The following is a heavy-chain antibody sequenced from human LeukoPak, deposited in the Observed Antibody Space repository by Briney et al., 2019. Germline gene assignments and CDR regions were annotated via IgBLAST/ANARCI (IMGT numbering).Heavy chain of an antibody. Sequence: PGGSLRLSCAASGFTFSSYGMHWVRQAPGKGLEWVAFIRYDGSNKYYADSVKGRFTISRDNSKNTLYLQMNSLRAEDTAVYYCAKDQDDYGGSFDYWGQGTPVTVSS. CDR1: GFTFSSYG. D-gene: IGHD4-17*01. CDR2: IRYDGSNK. V-gene: IGHV3-30*02. CDR3: AKDQDDYGGSFDY. J-gene: IGHJ4*02.